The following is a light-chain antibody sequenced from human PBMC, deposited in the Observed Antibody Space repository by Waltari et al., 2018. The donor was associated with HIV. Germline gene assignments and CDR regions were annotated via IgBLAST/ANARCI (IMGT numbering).Light chain of an antibody. Sequence: QSVLTQPSSASGTPGQRVAISCSGSSSNIESNTVNWYQQLPGTAPKLLVDSNNRRPSGVPVRSSGSKPGASASLAIIGLQSEDEADYYCAAWDDSLNGWVFGGGTKLTVL. V-gene: IGLV1-44*01. CDR2: SNN. CDR1: SSNIESNT. CDR3: AAWDDSLNGWV. J-gene: IGLJ3*02.